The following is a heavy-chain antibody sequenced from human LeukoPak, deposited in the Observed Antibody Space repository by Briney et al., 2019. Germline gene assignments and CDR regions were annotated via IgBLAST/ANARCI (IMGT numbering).Heavy chain of an antibody. CDR1: GFTVSSNY. V-gene: IGHV3-66*01. CDR2: IYSGGST. CDR3: ARDIEGYFDY. Sequence: GGSLRLSCAASGFTVSSNYMSWVRQAPGKELEWVSIIYSGGSTYYADSVKGRFTISRDNSKNALYLQMNSLRAEDTAVYYCARDIEGYFDYWGQGTLVTVSS. D-gene: IGHD3-16*02. J-gene: IGHJ4*02.